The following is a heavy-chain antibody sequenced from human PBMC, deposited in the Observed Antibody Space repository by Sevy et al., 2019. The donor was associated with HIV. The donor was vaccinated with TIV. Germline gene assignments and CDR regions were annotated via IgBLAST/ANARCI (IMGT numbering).Heavy chain of an antibody. CDR2: INESGIT. V-gene: IGHV4-34*01. D-gene: IGHD2-2*01. Sequence: SETLSLTCAVHDGSYSGYYWNWIRQLPGKGLEWIGEINESGITYYNPSLKSRVTISVDTSKKQFSLKLNSVTAADTAVYFCARSPPVVVVPGAPSWFDPWGQGTPVTVSS. J-gene: IGHJ5*02. CDR3: ARSPPVVVVPGAPSWFDP. CDR1: DGSYSGYY.